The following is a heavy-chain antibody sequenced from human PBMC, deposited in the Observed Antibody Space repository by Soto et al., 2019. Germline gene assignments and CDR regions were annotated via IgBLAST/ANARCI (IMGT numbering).Heavy chain of an antibody. CDR2: ISYDGSDK. Sequence: QVQLLESGGGVVQPGGSLRLPWAASGFTFSTYAMEWFRQAPGKGRDWVALISYDGSDKYYADSVKGRFTISGDNSKNTLYLQMNSLRLEDTAVYYCARPVEPFYYYGMDVWGQGTTVTVSS. V-gene: IGHV3-30-3*01. CDR3: ARPVEPFYYYGMDV. CDR1: GFTFSTYA. J-gene: IGHJ6*02.